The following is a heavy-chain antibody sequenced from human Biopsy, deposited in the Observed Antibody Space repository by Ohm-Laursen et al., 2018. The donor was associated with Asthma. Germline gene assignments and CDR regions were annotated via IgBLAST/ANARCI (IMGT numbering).Heavy chain of an antibody. D-gene: IGHD3-10*01. V-gene: IGHV3-30*03. CDR2: ISYDGSTK. J-gene: IGHJ6*02. Sequence: SLRLSCAASGFTLTTYAIHWVRQAPGKGLEWVAVISYDGSTKYSADPVKGRFIVSRDISKNILSLQMNSLRPEDTAVYYCARDVVWFREVGGMDVWGQGTTVTVSS. CDR3: ARDVVWFREVGGMDV. CDR1: GFTLTTYA.